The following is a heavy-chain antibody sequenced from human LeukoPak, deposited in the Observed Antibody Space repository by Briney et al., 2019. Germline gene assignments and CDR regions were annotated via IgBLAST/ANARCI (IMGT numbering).Heavy chain of an antibody. D-gene: IGHD2-2*01. CDR3: AKAGEDIVVVPAIGAFDI. J-gene: IGHJ3*02. CDR2: ISGSGGST. CDR1: GFTFSSYG. Sequence: GGSLRLSCAASGFTFSSYGMSWVRQAPGKGLEWVSAISGSGGSTYYADSVKGRFTISRDNSKNTLYLQMNSLRAEGTAVYYCAKAGEDIVVVPAIGAFDIWGQGTMVTVSS. V-gene: IGHV3-23*01.